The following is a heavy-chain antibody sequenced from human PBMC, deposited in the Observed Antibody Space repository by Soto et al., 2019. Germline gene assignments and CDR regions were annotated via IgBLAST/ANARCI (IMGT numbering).Heavy chain of an antibody. D-gene: IGHD2-15*01. CDR1: GGSISSSY. J-gene: IGHJ5*02. CDR2: IYDDGRA. V-gene: IGHV4-59*01. Sequence: TLSLTCTVSGGSISSSYWSWIRQPPGKGLEWLAYIYDDGRANYNPSLKSRATISLDMSKNQFSLKLTSVTAADTAVYYCARDKYCSGGSCRKNWFDPWGQGTLVTVSS. CDR3: ARDKYCSGGSCRKNWFDP.